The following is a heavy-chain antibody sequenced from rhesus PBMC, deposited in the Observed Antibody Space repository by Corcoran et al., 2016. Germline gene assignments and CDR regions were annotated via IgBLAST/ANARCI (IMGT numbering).Heavy chain of an antibody. D-gene: IGHD3-16*01. CDR1: GGSISSSY. J-gene: IGHJ4*01. CDR2: IYGSGSST. CDR3: VRGPYSGSTLDY. Sequence: QLQLQESGPGLVKPSETLSVTCAVAGGSISSSYWSWNRQAHGKGLEWIGDIYGSGSSTNYNPSLKSRVTLSVDTSKNQFSLKLSSVTAADTAVYYCVRGPYSGSTLDYWGQGVLVTVSS. V-gene: IGHV4-169*01.